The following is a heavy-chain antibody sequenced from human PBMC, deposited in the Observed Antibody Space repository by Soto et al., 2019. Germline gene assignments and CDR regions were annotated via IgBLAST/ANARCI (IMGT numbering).Heavy chain of an antibody. V-gene: IGHV4-39*01. CDR3: ARHYAVVLYHFDY. CDR2: IYYSGST. J-gene: IGHJ4*02. Sequence: SETLSLTCTVSGGSISTYYWGWMRQPPGKGLEWIGSIYYSGSTYYNPSLKSRVTTSVDTSKNQFSLKLSSVTAADTAVYYCARHYAVVLYHFDYWGLGTLVTVSS. CDR1: GGSISTYY. D-gene: IGHD2-15*01.